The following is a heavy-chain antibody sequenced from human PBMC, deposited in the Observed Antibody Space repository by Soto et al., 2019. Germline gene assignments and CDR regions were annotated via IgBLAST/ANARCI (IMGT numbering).Heavy chain of an antibody. Sequence: ASVKVSCKASGYSFSSYFISWVRQAPGQGLEWMGWISAYNGKTNYGQKFQDRLTMTTDTSTSTAYMELRSLRSDDTAVYYCARDPLRYSSRRAHYWGQGTLVTVSS. CDR2: ISAYNGKT. J-gene: IGHJ4*02. V-gene: IGHV1-18*01. D-gene: IGHD5-12*01. CDR1: GYSFSSYF. CDR3: ARDPLRYSSRRAHY.